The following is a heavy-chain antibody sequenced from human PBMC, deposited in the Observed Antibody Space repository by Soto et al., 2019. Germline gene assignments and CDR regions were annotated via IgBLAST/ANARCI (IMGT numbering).Heavy chain of an antibody. CDR2: ISSRGSA. Sequence: QVQLQESGPGLVTPSETLSLTCTVSGGTVSSGGYYWSWIRQPPGKGLEWIGYISSRGSANYNPSLKSRITISVDTSKNQFSLKLTSVTAADTAVYYCAMAGNYSYFDAWGQGTLVTVSS. CDR3: AMAGNYSYFDA. D-gene: IGHD1-7*01. V-gene: IGHV4-61*08. J-gene: IGHJ4*02. CDR1: GGTVSSGGYY.